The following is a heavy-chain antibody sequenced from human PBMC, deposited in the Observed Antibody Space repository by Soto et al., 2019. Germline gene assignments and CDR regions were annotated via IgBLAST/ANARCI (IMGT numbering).Heavy chain of an antibody. CDR1: GFTFSTFA. J-gene: IGHJ4*02. V-gene: IGHV3-30-3*01. CDR2: ISSDGSNK. CDR3: ARAPTSRFDY. Sequence: QVRLVESGGGVVQPGRSLRLSCAASGFTFSTFAMHWVRQAPGKGLEWVAVISSDGSNKYYADSVKGRFTISRDNSKNTLFLQMNSLRAEDTAMYYCARAPTSRFDYWGQGTLVTVSS.